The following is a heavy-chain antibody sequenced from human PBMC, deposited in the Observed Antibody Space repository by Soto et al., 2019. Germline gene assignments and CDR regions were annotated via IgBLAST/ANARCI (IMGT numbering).Heavy chain of an antibody. Sequence: QVQMVESGGGVVQPGTSLRLSCATSGFTFSTSGMHWVCQAPGKGLEWVAMISHDGSVTYYTDSVQGRFTISRDTPKNTLYLQMNSLRDEDTAIYYCAKDWGSSGWYNWFDPWGQGTRVTVS. CDR2: ISHDGSVT. D-gene: IGHD6-13*01. CDR1: GFTFSTSG. J-gene: IGHJ5*02. V-gene: IGHV3-30*18. CDR3: AKDWGSSGWYNWFDP.